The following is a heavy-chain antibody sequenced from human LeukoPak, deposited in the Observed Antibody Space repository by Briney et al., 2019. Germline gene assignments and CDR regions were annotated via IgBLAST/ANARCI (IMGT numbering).Heavy chain of an antibody. J-gene: IGHJ3*02. CDR1: GFTFTNYD. CDR2: IWYGESNK. D-gene: IGHD2-2*01. Sequence: GGSLRLSCAASGFTFTNYDINWVRQAPGKGLEWVAVIWYGESNKYYADSVKGRFTISRDNSKNTLYLQMNSLRAEDTAVYYCAKGATSCSSTSCPDVFDIWGQGTMDTVSS. V-gene: IGHV3-30*02. CDR3: AKGATSCSSTSCPDVFDI.